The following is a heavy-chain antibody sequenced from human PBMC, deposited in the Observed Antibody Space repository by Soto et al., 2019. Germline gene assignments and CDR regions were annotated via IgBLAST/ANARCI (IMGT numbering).Heavy chain of an antibody. Sequence: SETLSLTCAVYGGSFSGYYWSWIRQPPGKGLEWIGEINHSGSTNYNPSLKSRVTISVDTSKNQFSLKLGSVTAADTAVYYCARAEDPTYYYGSGSYYILHYWGQGTLVTVSS. J-gene: IGHJ4*02. D-gene: IGHD3-10*01. CDR2: INHSGST. CDR1: GGSFSGYY. CDR3: ARAEDPTYYYGSGSYYILHY. V-gene: IGHV4-34*01.